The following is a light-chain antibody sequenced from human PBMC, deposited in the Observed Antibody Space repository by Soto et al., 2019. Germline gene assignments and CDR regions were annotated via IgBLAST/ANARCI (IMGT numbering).Light chain of an antibody. J-gene: IGKJ1*01. CDR1: QSISSW. V-gene: IGKV1-5*03. Sequence: EIQMTQSPSTLSASVGDRVTITCRASQSISSWLAWYQQKPGTAPRLLIYKASNLETGVPARFSGSGSGTAFTLSIRRLEPDDVATYYRQQYYRYWTFGQGTKVEIK. CDR3: QQYYRYWT. CDR2: KAS.